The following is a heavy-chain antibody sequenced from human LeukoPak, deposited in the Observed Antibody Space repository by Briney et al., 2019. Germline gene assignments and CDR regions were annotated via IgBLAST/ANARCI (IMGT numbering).Heavy chain of an antibody. CDR3: ARGGLIAARPGPIDY. V-gene: IGHV1-69*05. J-gene: IGHJ4*02. Sequence: GASVKVSCKASGGTFSSYAISWVRQAPGQGLEWMGGIIPIFGTANYAQKFQGRVTITTDESTSTAYVELSSLRSEDTAVYYCARGGLIAARPGPIDYWGQGTLVTVSS. CDR1: GGTFSSYA. D-gene: IGHD6-6*01. CDR2: IIPIFGTA.